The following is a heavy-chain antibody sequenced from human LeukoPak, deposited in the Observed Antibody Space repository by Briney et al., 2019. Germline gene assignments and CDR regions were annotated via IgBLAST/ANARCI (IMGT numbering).Heavy chain of an antibody. V-gene: IGHV1-8*01. CDR3: ASSAGHDIVVVPADGMDV. Sequence: GASVKVSCKASGYTFTSYDINWVRQATGQGLEWMGWMNPNSGNTGYAQKFQGRVTMTRNTSISTAYMELSSLRSEDTAVCYCASSAGHDIVVVPADGMDVWGQGTTVTVSS. CDR2: MNPNSGNT. D-gene: IGHD2-2*01. J-gene: IGHJ6*02. CDR1: GYTFTSYD.